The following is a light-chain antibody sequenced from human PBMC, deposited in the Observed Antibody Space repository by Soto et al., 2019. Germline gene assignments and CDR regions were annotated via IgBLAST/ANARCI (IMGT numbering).Light chain of an antibody. V-gene: IGKV1-39*01. CDR2: AAS. Sequence: DIQMTQSPSSLSASVGDRVTITCRACQSISSYLNWYQQKPGKAPKLLIYAASSLQSGVPSRFSGSGSGTDFTLTISILQPEDLATYYCQQSYSTPLTCGGGTKVEIK. CDR3: QQSYSTPLT. J-gene: IGKJ4*01. CDR1: QSISSY.